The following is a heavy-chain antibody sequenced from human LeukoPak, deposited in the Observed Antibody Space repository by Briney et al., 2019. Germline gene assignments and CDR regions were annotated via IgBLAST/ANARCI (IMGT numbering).Heavy chain of an antibody. CDR2: IYSGGST. J-gene: IGHJ6*02. V-gene: IGHV3-53*01. CDR3: ARDSNFWSGYPQIYGMDV. Sequence: PGGSLRLSCAASGFTVSSNYMSWVRQAPGKGLEWVSVIYSGGSTYYADSVKGRFTISRDNSKNTLYLQMNSLRAEDTAVYYCARDSNFWSGYPQIYGMDVWGQGTTVTVSS. CDR1: GFTVSSNY. D-gene: IGHD3-3*01.